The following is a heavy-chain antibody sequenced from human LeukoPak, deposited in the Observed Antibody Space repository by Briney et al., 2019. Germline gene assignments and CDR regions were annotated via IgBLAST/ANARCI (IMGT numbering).Heavy chain of an antibody. CDR2: IHYSGTT. CDR1: GGSISTSGYYSGGYY. J-gene: IGHJ6*03. V-gene: IGHV4-31*03. Sequence: PSQTLSLTCTVSGGSISTSGYYSGGYYWSWIRQHPGKGLEWIGYIHYSGTTYYNPSLKSRVTISVDTSENQFSLKLNSVTAADTAVYYCARVRPGYHYMDVWGKGTTVTVSS. CDR3: ARVRPGYHYMDV.